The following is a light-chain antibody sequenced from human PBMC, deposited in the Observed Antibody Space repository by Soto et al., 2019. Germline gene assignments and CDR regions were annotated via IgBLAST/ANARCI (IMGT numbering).Light chain of an antibody. V-gene: IGLV2-8*01. CDR1: SSDVGGYNY. J-gene: IGLJ1*01. Sequence: QSVLTQPASVSGSPGQSITISCTGTSSDVGGYNYVSWYQQHPGKAPKLMIYEVNKRPSGVPDRFSGSKSGNTASLTVSGLQAEDEANYYCSSYAGSNSYVFGTGTKVTVL. CDR2: EVN. CDR3: SSYAGSNSYV.